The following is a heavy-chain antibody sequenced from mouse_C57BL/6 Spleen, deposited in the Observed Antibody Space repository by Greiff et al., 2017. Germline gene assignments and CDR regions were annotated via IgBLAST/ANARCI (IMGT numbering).Heavy chain of an antibody. J-gene: IGHJ3*01. CDR2: ISSGGSYT. Sequence: VMLVESGGDLVKPGGSLKLSCAASGFPFSSYGMSWFRQTPDKRLEWVATISSGGSYTYYPDSVKGRFTISRDNAKNTLYLQMSSLKSEDTAMYYCARHTSDPSWFAYWGQGTLVTVSA. CDR3: ARHTSDPSWFAY. CDR1: GFPFSSYG. V-gene: IGHV5-6*02.